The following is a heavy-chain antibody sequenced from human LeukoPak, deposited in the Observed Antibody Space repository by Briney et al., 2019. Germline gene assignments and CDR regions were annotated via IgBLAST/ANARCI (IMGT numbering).Heavy chain of an antibody. V-gene: IGHV4-4*07. CDR2: IYTSGST. CDR3: ARERRNLGWQHAFDI. D-gene: IGHD5-24*01. CDR1: GGSISSYY. J-gene: IGHJ3*02. Sequence: SETLSLTCTVSGGSISSYYWSWIRQPAGKGLEWIGRIYTSGSTNYNPSLKSRVTMSVDTSKNQFSLKLSSVTAADTAVYYCARERRNLGWQHAFDIWGQGTMVTVSS.